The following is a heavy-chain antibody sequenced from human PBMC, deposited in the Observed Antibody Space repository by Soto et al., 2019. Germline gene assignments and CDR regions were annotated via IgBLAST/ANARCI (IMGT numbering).Heavy chain of an antibody. CDR3: ARSEYSYDSSGYSSLGGMDV. Sequence: HPGGSLRLSCAASGFTFSSYAMHWVRQAPGKGLEWVAVISYDGSNKYYADSVKGRFTISRDNSKNTLYLQMNSLRAEDTAVYYCARSEYSYDSSGYSSLGGMDVWGQGTTVTASS. CDR1: GFTFSSYA. J-gene: IGHJ6*02. D-gene: IGHD3-22*01. CDR2: ISYDGSNK. V-gene: IGHV3-30-3*01.